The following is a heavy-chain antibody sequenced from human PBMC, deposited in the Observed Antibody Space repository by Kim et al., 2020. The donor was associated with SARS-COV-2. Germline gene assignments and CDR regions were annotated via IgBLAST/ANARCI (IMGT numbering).Heavy chain of an antibody. CDR2: IYYSGST. J-gene: IGHJ4*02. Sequence: SETLSLTCTVSGGSISSYYWSWIRQPPGKGLEWIGYIYYSGSTNYNPSLKSRVTISVDTSKNQFSLKLSSVTAADTAVYYCARSGVDPYDSSGYYRYWGQGTLVTVSS. CDR1: GGSISSYY. V-gene: IGHV4-59*13. CDR3: ARSGVDPYDSSGYYRY. D-gene: IGHD3-22*01.